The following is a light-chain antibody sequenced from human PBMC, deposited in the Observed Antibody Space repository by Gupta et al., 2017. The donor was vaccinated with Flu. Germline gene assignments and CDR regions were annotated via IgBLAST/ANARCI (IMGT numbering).Light chain of an antibody. Sequence: DIQMTQSPSSLSASVGDTVTITCRASQSITKYLNWYQQKPGKAPKVLIFTALSLQNGVPSRFSGSGSGTDFTLTITSLQPEDSATYYCQQRYSTPHTFGQGTKLDI. CDR1: QSITKY. CDR2: TAL. J-gene: IGKJ2*01. CDR3: QQRYSTPHT. V-gene: IGKV1-39*01.